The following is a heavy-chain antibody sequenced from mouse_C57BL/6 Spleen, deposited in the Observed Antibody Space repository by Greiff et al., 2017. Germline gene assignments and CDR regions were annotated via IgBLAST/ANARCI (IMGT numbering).Heavy chain of an antibody. CDR3: ARQGDYGSSPWFAY. CDR2: ISNLAYSI. Sequence: DVHLVESGGGLVQPGGSLKLSCAASGFTFSDYGMAWVRQAPRKGPEWVAFISNLAYSIYYADTVTGRFTISRENAKNTLYLEMSSLRSEDTAMYYCARQGDYGSSPWFAYWGQGTLVTVSA. CDR1: GFTFSDYG. J-gene: IGHJ3*01. V-gene: IGHV5-15*01. D-gene: IGHD1-1*01.